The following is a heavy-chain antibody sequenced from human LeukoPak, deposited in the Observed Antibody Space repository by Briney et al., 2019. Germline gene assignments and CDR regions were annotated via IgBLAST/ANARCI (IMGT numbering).Heavy chain of an antibody. V-gene: IGHV4-59*01. CDR2: IYYSGST. J-gene: IGHJ5*02. CDR1: GGSISSYY. D-gene: IGHD1-26*01. Sequence: SETLSLTCTVSGGSISSYYWSWIRQPPGKGLEWIGYIYYSGSTNYNPSLKSRVTISVDTSKNQFSLKLSSVTAADTAVYYCARGLSGSNPINWFDPWGQGTLVTVSS. CDR3: ARGLSGSNPINWFDP.